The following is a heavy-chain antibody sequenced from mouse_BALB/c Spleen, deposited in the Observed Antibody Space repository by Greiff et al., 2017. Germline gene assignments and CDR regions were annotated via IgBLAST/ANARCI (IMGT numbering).Heavy chain of an antibody. CDR2: INPYNDGT. Sequence: VQLQQSGPELVKPGASVKMSCKASGYTFTSYVMHWVKQKPGQGLEWIGYINPYNDGTKYNEKFKGKATLTSDKSSSTAYMELSSLTSEDSAVYYCARSGYYGSSYEDWYFDVWGAGTTVTVSS. V-gene: IGHV1-14*01. D-gene: IGHD1-1*01. J-gene: IGHJ1*01. CDR1: GYTFTSYV. CDR3: ARSGYYGSSYEDWYFDV.